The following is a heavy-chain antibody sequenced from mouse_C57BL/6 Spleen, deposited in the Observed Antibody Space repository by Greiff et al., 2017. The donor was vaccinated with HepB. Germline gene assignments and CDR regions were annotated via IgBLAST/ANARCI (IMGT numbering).Heavy chain of an antibody. V-gene: IGHV5-17*01. Sequence: EVMLVESGGGLVKPGGSLKLSCAASEFTFSDYGMHWVRQAPEKGLEWVAYISSGSSTIYYADTVKGRFTISRDNAKNTLFLQMTSLRSEDTAMYYCARDSSGSFDYWGQGTTLTVSS. D-gene: IGHD3-2*02. CDR2: ISSGSSTI. CDR1: EFTFSDYG. J-gene: IGHJ2*01. CDR3: ARDSSGSFDY.